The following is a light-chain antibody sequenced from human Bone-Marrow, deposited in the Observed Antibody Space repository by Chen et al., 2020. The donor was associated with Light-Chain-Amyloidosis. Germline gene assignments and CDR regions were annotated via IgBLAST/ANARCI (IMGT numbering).Light chain of an antibody. V-gene: IGLV3-25*03. J-gene: IGLJ2*01. CDR2: RDT. CDR3: QSADSSGTYEVI. Sequence: SYELTQPPSVSVSPAQTASIPCSGDDFPTTYASWYQQKPGQAPVLVIHRDTERPSGISERFSGSSSGTTATLTISGVQAEDEADYHCQSADSSGTYEVIFGGGTKLTVL. CDR1: DFPTTY.